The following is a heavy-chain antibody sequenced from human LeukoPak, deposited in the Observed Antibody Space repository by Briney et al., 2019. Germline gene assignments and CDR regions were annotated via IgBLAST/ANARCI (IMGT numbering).Heavy chain of an antibody. CDR1: GFTFSTYG. Sequence: PGWSLRLSCVASGFTFSTYGMSWVRQAPGKGLEWVAAVSSTGSGTYYPDSLKGRFIIYRDNSQNTVFLQMNSLRPEDTAFYFCAKDGPLLWFGPTDAWGQGILVTVSS. CDR3: AKDGPLLWFGPTDA. D-gene: IGHD3-10*01. V-gene: IGHV3-23*01. J-gene: IGHJ5*02. CDR2: VSSTGSGT.